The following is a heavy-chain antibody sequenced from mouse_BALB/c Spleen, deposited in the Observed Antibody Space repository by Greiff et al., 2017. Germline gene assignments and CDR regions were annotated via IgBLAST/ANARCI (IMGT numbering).Heavy chain of an antibody. CDR1: GFTFSSFG. CDR3: ARGTTVVAMDY. CDR2: ISSGSSTI. J-gene: IGHJ4*01. Sequence: EVKLMESGGGLVQPGGSRKLSCAAPGFTFSSFGMHWVRQAPEKGLEWVAYISSGSSTIYYADTVKGRFTISRDNPKNTLFLQMTSLRSEDTAMYYCARGTTVVAMDYWGQGTSVTVSS. D-gene: IGHD1-1*01. V-gene: IGHV5-17*02.